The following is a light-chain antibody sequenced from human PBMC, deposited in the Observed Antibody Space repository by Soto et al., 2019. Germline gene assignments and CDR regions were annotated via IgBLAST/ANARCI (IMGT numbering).Light chain of an antibody. CDR2: KAS. CDR1: QTISSW. CDR3: QHYNSYSEA. J-gene: IGKJ1*01. Sequence: DIQLTQSPSFLSASVGDRGTVTXRASQTISSWLAWYQQKPGKAPKLLIYKASTLKSGVPSRFSGSGSGTEFTLTISSLQPDDFATYYCQHYNSYSEAFCQGTMVDIK. V-gene: IGKV1-5*03.